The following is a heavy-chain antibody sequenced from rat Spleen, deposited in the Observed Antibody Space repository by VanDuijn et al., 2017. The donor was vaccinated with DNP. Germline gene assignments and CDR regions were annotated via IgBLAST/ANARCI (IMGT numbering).Heavy chain of an antibody. J-gene: IGHJ3*01. CDR1: GFSLTNYG. V-gene: IGHV2S75*01. CDR3: ARLPGAH. D-gene: IGHD1-4*01. Sequence: QVQLEESGPGLVQPSQTLSLTCTVSGFSLTNYGVIWVRQSPGKGLEWMGIIWGHGNTDYNSALKSRLSISRDTSKSQVFLKMSSLQTEDTATYYCARLPGAHWGQGTLVTVSS. CDR2: IWGHGNT.